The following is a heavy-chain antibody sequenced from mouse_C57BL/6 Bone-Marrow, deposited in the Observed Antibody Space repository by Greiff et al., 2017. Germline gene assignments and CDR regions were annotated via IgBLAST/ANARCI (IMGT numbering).Heavy chain of an antibody. V-gene: IGHV1-26*01. CDR3: ASVYYGSSWYFAY. CDR1: GYTFTDYY. J-gene: IGHJ2*01. D-gene: IGHD1-1*01. Sequence: EVQLHQSGPELVKPGASVKISCKASGYTFTDYYMNWVKQSHGKSLEWIGDINPNNGGTSYNQKLKGKATLTVDKSSTTAYMQLRSLTSEDTAVYYCASVYYGSSWYFAYWGQGTILTVSS. CDR2: INPNNGGT.